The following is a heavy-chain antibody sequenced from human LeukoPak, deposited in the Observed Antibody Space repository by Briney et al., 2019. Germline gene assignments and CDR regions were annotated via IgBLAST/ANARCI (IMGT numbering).Heavy chain of an antibody. V-gene: IGHV3-48*01. CDR1: GFTFSSYS. J-gene: IGHJ4*02. CDR3: AKLGTGEFDY. CDR2: ISSSSSTI. D-gene: IGHD1-1*01. Sequence: GGSLRLSCAASGFTFSSYSMNWVRQAPGKGLEWVSYISSSSSTIYYADSVKGRFTISRDNSKNTLYLQMNSLRAEDTAVYYCAKLGTGEFDYWGQGTLVTVSS.